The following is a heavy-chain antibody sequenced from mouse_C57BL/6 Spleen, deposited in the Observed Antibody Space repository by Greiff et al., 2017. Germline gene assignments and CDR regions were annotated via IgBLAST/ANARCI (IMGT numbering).Heavy chain of an antibody. D-gene: IGHD1-1*01. CDR3: TSGTTVVAELYYYAMDY. Sequence: QVQLKESGAELVRPGASVTLSCKASGYTFTDYEMHWVKQTPVHGLEWIGAIDPETGGTAYNQKFKGKAILTADKSSTTAYMELRSLTSEDSAVYYCTSGTTVVAELYYYAMDYWGQGTSVTVSS. J-gene: IGHJ4*01. CDR1: GYTFTDYE. CDR2: IDPETGGT. V-gene: IGHV1-15*01.